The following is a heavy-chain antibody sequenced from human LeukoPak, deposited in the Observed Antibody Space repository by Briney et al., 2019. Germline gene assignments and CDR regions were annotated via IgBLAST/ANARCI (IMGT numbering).Heavy chain of an antibody. CDR2: ISAYNGNT. J-gene: IGHJ6*04. Sequence: ASVKVSCKASGYTFTSYGISWVRQAPGQGLEWMGRISAYNGNTNYAQKLQGRVTMTTDTSTSTAYMELRSLRSDDTAVYYCARDTKALMVRGVMVGYYYYGMDVWGKGTTVTVSS. CDR3: ARDTKALMVRGVMVGYYYYGMDV. V-gene: IGHV1-18*04. CDR1: GYTFTSYG. D-gene: IGHD3-10*01.